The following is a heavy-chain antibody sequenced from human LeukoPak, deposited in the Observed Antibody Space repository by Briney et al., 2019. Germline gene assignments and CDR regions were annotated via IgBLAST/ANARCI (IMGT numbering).Heavy chain of an antibody. CDR2: IYYSGST. Sequence: SQTLSLTCSVSGGSISSGGHYWGWVRQPPGKGLEWIGYIYYSGSTNYNPSLKSRVTISVDTSKNQFSLKLSSVTAADTAVYYCARDRWGRGALGYSGQGTLVTVSS. D-gene: IGHD3-16*01. J-gene: IGHJ4*02. CDR1: GGSISSGGHY. CDR3: ARDRWGRGALGY. V-gene: IGHV4-61*08.